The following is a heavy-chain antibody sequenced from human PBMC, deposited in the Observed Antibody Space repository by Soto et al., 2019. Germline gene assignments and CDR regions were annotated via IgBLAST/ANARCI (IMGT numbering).Heavy chain of an antibody. V-gene: IGHV1-18*04. D-gene: IGHD6-6*01. CDR3: ARGPLRARPRWFDY. CDR1: GYTFTSSG. Sequence: QVQLVQSGAEVKKPGASVKVSCKASGYTFTSSGISWVRQAPGQGLEGMEWISAYSGNTNYAQKSQGRVTMTTDTATSTAYMELRSLRSDDADVYYCARGPLRARPRWFDYWGQGTLVTVSS. CDR2: ISAYSGNT. J-gene: IGHJ4*02.